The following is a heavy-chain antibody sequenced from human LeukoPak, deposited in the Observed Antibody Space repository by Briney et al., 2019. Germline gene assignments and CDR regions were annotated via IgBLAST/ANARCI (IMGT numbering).Heavy chain of an antibody. D-gene: IGHD2-2*01. CDR3: AREEGYCSSTSCYAFDY. Sequence: PGGVLRLSCEASGFTFSSYWMSWVRQAPGKGLEWVANIKRDGSDKYYVGSVEGRFTISRDNAKNSLYLQMSSLRAEDTAMYYCAREEGYCSSTSCYAFDYWGQGTLVTVSS. J-gene: IGHJ4*02. CDR1: GFTFSSYW. CDR2: IKRDGSDK. V-gene: IGHV3-7*01.